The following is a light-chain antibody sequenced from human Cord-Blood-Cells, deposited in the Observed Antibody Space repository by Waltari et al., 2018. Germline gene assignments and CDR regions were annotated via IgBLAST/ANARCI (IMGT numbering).Light chain of an antibody. CDR1: QGISSY. CDR2: AAS. CDR3: QQYYSYPLT. J-gene: IGKJ3*01. Sequence: AIRMTQSPSSLSASTGDRVTITCRASQGISSYLAWYQQKPGKAPKIMIYAASTLQSGVPSRFSGSGSGTDFTLTISSLQAEDFATYYCQQYYSYPLTFGPGTKVEIK. V-gene: IGKV1-8*01.